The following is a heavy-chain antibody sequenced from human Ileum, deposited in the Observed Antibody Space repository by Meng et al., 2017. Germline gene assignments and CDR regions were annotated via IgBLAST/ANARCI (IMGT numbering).Heavy chain of an antibody. J-gene: IGHJ4*02. CDR2: AST. Sequence: QGQIPESGPGLVTPSEALFLICAGSGGSVSRAGYQWGWIRQPPGKGLEWIGYASTNYNPSLKSRVTISLDTSRNQFSLSLSSVTAADTAVYYCARDHMGSLDYWGQGILVTVSS. D-gene: IGHD1-26*01. V-gene: IGHV4-61*08. CDR1: GGSVSRAGYQ. CDR3: ARDHMGSLDY.